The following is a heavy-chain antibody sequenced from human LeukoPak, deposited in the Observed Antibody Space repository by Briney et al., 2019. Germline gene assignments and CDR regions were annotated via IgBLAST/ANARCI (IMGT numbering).Heavy chain of an antibody. J-gene: IGHJ4*02. Sequence: SVKVSCKASGGTFSSYAISWVRQAPGQGLEWMGGIIPIFGTANYAQKFQGRVTITTDESTSTAYMELSSLRSEDTAVYYCARGATVVTYLPFDYWGQGTLVTVSS. CDR1: GGTFSSYA. D-gene: IGHD4-23*01. CDR2: IIPIFGTA. CDR3: ARGATVVTYLPFDY. V-gene: IGHV1-69*05.